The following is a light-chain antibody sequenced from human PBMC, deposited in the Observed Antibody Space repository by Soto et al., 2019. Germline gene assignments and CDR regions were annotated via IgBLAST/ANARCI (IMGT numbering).Light chain of an antibody. CDR3: HQPSYWPPPT. CDR1: QSVGYH. CDR2: DAY. J-gene: IGKJ4*02. V-gene: IGKV3-11*01. Sequence: IGLKKSPGTLSLNTGERATLSCRASQSVGYHLAWYQQKPGQAPRLLIYDAYNRATGIPARFSGSGSGTDFVLAISGLLPADVAVSYCHQPSYWPPPTFGAGTKVDIK.